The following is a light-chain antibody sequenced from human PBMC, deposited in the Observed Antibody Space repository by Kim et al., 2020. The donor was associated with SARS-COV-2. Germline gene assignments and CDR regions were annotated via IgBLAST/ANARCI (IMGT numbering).Light chain of an antibody. J-gene: IGKJ1*01. V-gene: IGKV1-5*03. CDR2: KAS. CDR3: QQYNSYSWT. CDR1: QSVSSW. Sequence: ASVGDTFTITCRASQSVSSWLAWYQQKPGKAPKLLIYKASSLESGVPSRFSGSGSGTEFTLTISSLQPDDFATYYCQQYNSYSWTFGQGTKVDIK.